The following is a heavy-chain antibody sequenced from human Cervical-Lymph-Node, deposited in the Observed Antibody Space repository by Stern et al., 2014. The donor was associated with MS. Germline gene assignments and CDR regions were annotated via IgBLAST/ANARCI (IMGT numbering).Heavy chain of an antibody. J-gene: IGHJ1*01. CDR3: AREGGTTAEYFQH. CDR1: GFTFSSSG. D-gene: IGHD2-15*01. V-gene: IGHV3-33*01. Sequence: VQLLESGGGVVQPGRSLRLSCAASGFTFSSSGMHWVRQAPGKGLEWLAIIWYDGSNRYYADSVKGRFTISRDNSKNTLYLQMNSLIAEDTAVYYCAREGGTTAEYFQHWGQGTLVTVSS. CDR2: IWYDGSNR.